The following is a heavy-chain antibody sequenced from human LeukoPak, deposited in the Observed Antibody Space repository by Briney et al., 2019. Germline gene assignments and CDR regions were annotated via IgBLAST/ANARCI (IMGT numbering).Heavy chain of an antibody. J-gene: IGHJ4*02. Sequence: GGSLRLSCAASGFTVSSNYMSWVRQAPGKGLEWVSAISGSGGSTYYADSVKGRFTISRDNSKNTLYLQMNSLRTEDTAVYYCAKPNYDFWSGYSPLDYWGQGTLVTVSS. CDR3: AKPNYDFWSGYSPLDY. CDR1: GFTVSSNY. CDR2: ISGSGGST. D-gene: IGHD3-3*01. V-gene: IGHV3-23*01.